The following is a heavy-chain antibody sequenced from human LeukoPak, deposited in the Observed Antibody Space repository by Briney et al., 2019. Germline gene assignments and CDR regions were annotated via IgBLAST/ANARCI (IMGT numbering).Heavy chain of an antibody. CDR1: GGTFSSYA. V-gene: IGHV1-69*05. CDR2: IIPIFGTA. D-gene: IGHD2-21*01. Sequence: SVKVSCKASGGTFSSYAISWVRQAPGQGLEWMGGIIPIFGTANYAQKFQGRVTMTRDTSTGTVYMELSSLRSEDTAVYYCARDGKYCGGDCYSRYYYYYMDVWGKGTTVTVSS. CDR3: ARDGKYCGGDCYSRYYYYYMDV. J-gene: IGHJ6*03.